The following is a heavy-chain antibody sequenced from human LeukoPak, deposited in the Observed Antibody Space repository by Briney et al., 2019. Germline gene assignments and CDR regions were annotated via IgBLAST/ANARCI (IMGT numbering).Heavy chain of an antibody. D-gene: IGHD6-13*01. V-gene: IGHV3-30*18. CDR3: AKDMRIAAAGFDY. J-gene: IGHJ4*02. CDR1: GFTFSSYG. CDR2: ISYDGSNK. Sequence: PGRSLRLSCAASGFTFSSYGMHWVRQAPGKGLEWVAVISYDGSNKYYADSVKGRFTISRDNSKNTLYLQMNSLRAEDTAVYYCAKDMRIAAAGFDYWGQGTLVTVSS.